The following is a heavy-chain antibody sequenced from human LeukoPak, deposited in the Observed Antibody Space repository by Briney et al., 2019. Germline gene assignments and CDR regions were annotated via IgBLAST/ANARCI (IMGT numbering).Heavy chain of an antibody. D-gene: IGHD3-22*01. CDR2: IRSKANSYAT. V-gene: IGHV3-73*01. J-gene: IGHJ3*02. CDR1: GFTFSGSA. Sequence: GGSLRLSCAAPGFTFSGSAMHWVRQASGKGLEWVGRIRSKANSYATAYAASVKGRVTISRDDSKNTAYLQMNSLRTEDTAVYYCTTLYDSSGYPTFDAFDIWGQGTMVTVSS. CDR3: TTLYDSSGYPTFDAFDI.